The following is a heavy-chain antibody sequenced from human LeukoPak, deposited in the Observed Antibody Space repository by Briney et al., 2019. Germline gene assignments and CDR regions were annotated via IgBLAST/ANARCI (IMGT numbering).Heavy chain of an antibody. V-gene: IGHV4-59*01. Sequence: SETLSLTCTVSGGSISSYNWSWIRQPPGKGLEWIGYIYYSGSTNYNPSLKSRVTISVDTSKNQFSLKLSSVTAADTAVYYCARVPYSSSWYEAGRFDPWGQGTLVTVSS. CDR3: ARVPYSSSWYEAGRFDP. J-gene: IGHJ5*02. CDR1: GGSISSYN. D-gene: IGHD6-13*01. CDR2: IYYSGST.